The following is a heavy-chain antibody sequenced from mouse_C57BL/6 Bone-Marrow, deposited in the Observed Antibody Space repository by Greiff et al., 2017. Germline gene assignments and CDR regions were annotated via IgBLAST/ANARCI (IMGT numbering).Heavy chain of an antibody. Sequence: EVQLKESGGGLVKPGGSLKLSCAASGFTFSGYAMSWVRQTPEKRLEWVATISDGGSYTYYPDNVKGRFTISRDNAKNKLYLQMSHLKSEDTAMXYCARKIYYSNSYFDYWGQGTTLTVSS. J-gene: IGHJ2*01. CDR2: ISDGGSYT. CDR1: GFTFSGYA. D-gene: IGHD2-5*01. CDR3: ARKIYYSNSYFDY. V-gene: IGHV5-4*01.